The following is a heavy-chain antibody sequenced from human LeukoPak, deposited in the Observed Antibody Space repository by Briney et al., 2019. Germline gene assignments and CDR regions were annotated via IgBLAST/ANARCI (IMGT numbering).Heavy chain of an antibody. CDR2: INPSGGST. CDR1: GYTFTGYY. D-gene: IGHD3-22*01. Sequence: ASVKVSCKASGYTFTGYYMHWVRQAPGQGLEWMGIINPSGGSTSYAQKFQGRVTMTRDTSTSTVYMELSSLRSEDTAVYYCAREESDYYDSSGPWFDPWGQGTLVTVSS. J-gene: IGHJ5*02. V-gene: IGHV1-46*01. CDR3: AREESDYYDSSGPWFDP.